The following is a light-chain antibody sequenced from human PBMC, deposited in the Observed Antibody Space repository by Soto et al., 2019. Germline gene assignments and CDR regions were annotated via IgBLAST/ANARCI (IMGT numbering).Light chain of an antibody. CDR3: QQVYNTPPWT. Sequence: DIQMTQSPSSRSASVGDRVTITCRASQSISTYLNWYQKNVGKAPKLLIYTASTLQSGVPSRFSGSGSGTDFTLTISNLQPVDFATYYCQQVYNTPPWTFGQGTKVEIK. CDR1: QSISTY. CDR2: TAS. V-gene: IGKV1-39*01. J-gene: IGKJ1*01.